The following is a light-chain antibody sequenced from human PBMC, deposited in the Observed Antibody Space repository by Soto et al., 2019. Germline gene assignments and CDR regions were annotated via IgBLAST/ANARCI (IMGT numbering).Light chain of an antibody. V-gene: IGLV2-14*01. CDR3: SSYTSINTFI. Sequence: QSALTQPASVSGSPGQSITISCTGASSDVGGYDYVSWYQHHPGKAPKLMIYEVISRPSGISNRFSGSKSGNTASLTISGLQAEDEADYYCSSYTSINTFIFGGGTKLTVL. J-gene: IGLJ2*01. CDR1: SSDVGGYDY. CDR2: EVI.